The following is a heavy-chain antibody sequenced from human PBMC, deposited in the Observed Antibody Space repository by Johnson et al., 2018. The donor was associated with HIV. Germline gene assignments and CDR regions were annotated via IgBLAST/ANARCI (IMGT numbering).Heavy chain of an antibody. CDR2: ISYDGSNK. CDR1: GFTFSSYA. CDR3: ARVDPAHDAFDI. D-gene: IGHD5-18*01. V-gene: IGHV3-30*04. J-gene: IGHJ3*02. Sequence: QMLLVESGGGVVQPGRSLRLSCAASGFTFSSYAMHWVRQAPGKGLEWVAVISYDGSNKYYADSVKGRFTISRDNSKNTLYLQMNSLRAEDTAVYYCARVDPAHDAFDIWGQGTMVTVSS.